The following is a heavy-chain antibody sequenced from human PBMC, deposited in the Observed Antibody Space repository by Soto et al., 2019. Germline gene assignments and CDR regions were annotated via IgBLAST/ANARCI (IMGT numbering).Heavy chain of an antibody. J-gene: IGHJ4*02. CDR1: GFSFGSYA. CDR2: INGSDGKT. V-gene: IGHV3-23*01. Sequence: GGSLRLSCAASGFSFGSYALSWVRQAPGKGLEWVSTINGSDGKTFYADSVKGRFSISGDTSQSTLYLQMNSLRADDTAMYYFSRSSYFDYWGQGTRVTVSS. CDR3: SRSSYFDY.